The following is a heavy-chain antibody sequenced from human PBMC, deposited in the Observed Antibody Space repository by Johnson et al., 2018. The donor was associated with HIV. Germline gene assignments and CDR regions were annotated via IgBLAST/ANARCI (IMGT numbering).Heavy chain of an antibody. CDR2: IYSGGST. D-gene: IGHD2-15*01. CDR3: AKGDCSGGSCYSFTDAFDI. V-gene: IGHV3-66*01. Sequence: VQLVESGGGVVQPGRSLRLSCAASGFTVSSNYMSWVRQAPGKGLEWVSVIYSGGSTYYADSVKGRFTISRDNSKNTLYLQMNSLRAEDTAVYYCAKGDCSGGSCYSFTDAFDIWGQGTMVTVSS. CDR1: GFTVSSNY. J-gene: IGHJ3*02.